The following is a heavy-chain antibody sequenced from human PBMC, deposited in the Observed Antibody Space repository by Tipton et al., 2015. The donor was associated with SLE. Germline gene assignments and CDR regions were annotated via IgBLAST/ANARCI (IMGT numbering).Heavy chain of an antibody. CDR1: GFTFSSYA. CDR2: ISGSGGST. V-gene: IGHV3-23*01. D-gene: IGHD6-19*01. Sequence: SLRLSCAASGFTFSSYAMSWVRQAPGKGLEWVSAISGSGGSTYYADSVKGRFTISRDNSKNTLYRQMNSLRAEDTAVYYCASSGGIAVAGPLWGQGTMVTVSS. J-gene: IGHJ3*01. CDR3: ASSGGIAVAGPL.